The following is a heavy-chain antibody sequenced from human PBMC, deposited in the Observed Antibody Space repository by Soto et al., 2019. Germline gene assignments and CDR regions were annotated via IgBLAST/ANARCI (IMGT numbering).Heavy chain of an antibody. V-gene: IGHV3-66*01. CDR3: ANQRGGYDRDFDY. CDR1: GSTVSSNY. D-gene: IGHD5-12*01. Sequence: EVQLVESGGGLVQPGGSLRLSCAASGSTVSSNYMSWVRQAPGKGLEWVSVIYSGGSTYYADSVKGRFTISRDNSKNTRHLQMNSLRAEDTAVYYCANQRGGYDRDFDYWGQGTLVTVSS. CDR2: IYSGGST. J-gene: IGHJ4*02.